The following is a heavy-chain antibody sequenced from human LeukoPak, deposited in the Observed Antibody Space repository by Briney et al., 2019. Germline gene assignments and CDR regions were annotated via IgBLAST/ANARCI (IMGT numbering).Heavy chain of an antibody. J-gene: IGHJ4*02. Sequence: GESLRLSCAASGFTFDDYAMHWVRQAPGKGLEWVSGISWNSGSIGYADSVKGRFTISRDNAKNSLYLQMNSLRAEDTALYYCAKARQFYYFDYWGQGTLVTVSS. CDR1: GFTFDDYA. V-gene: IGHV3-9*01. CDR2: ISWNSGSI. D-gene: IGHD5-24*01. CDR3: AKARQFYYFDY.